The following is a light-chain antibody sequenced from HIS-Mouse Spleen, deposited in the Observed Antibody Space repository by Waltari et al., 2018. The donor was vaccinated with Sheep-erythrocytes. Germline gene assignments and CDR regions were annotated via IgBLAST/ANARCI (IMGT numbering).Light chain of an antibody. V-gene: IGKV1-8*01. Sequence: AIRMTQSPSSFSASTGARVTIPCRASQGISSYLAWYQQKPGKAPKLLIYAASTLQSGVPSRFSGSGSGTDFTLTISCLQSEDFATYYCQQYYSYPPTFGQGTKVEIK. CDR1: QGISSY. J-gene: IGKJ1*01. CDR3: QQYYSYPPT. CDR2: AAS.